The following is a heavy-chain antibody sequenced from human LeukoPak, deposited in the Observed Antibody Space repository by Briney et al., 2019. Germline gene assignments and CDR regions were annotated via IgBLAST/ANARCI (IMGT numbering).Heavy chain of an antibody. CDR1: GFTFDDYA. CDR3: AKDWALGYSSGCIDY. D-gene: IGHD6-19*01. V-gene: IGHV3-9*01. CDR2: ISWNSGSI. J-gene: IGHJ4*02. Sequence: GGSLRLSCAASGFTFDDYAMHWVRQAPGKGLEWVSGISWNSGSIGYADSVKGRFTISRDNAKNSLYLQMNSLRAEDTALYYCAKDWALGYSSGCIDYWGQGTLVTVSS.